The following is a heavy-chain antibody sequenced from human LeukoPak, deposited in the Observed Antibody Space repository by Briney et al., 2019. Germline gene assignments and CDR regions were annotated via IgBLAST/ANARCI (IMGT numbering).Heavy chain of an antibody. V-gene: IGHV3-30*02. CDR2: IRYDGSNK. CDR1: GFTFNSYG. J-gene: IGHJ4*02. Sequence: GGSLRLSCAASGFTFNSYGMHWVRQAPGKGLEWVAFIRYDGSNKYYADSGKGRFTISRDNSKSTLSLQMNSLRAEDTAIYYCATYRQVLLPFESWGQGTLVTVSS. CDR3: ATYRQVLLPFES. D-gene: IGHD2/OR15-2a*01.